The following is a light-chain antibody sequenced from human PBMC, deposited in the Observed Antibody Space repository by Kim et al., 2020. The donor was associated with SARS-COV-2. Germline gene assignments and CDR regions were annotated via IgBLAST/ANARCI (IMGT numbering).Light chain of an antibody. J-gene: IGKJ1*01. V-gene: IGKV1-5*03. CDR2: KAS. Sequence: DIQMTQSPSTLSASVGDRVTITCRANQSISGWLAWYQQKPGKAPKLLIYKASSLESGVPSRFSGSGSGTEFTLTVSSLQPDDFATYYCQQYNSYPWTFGQGTKVDIK. CDR3: QQYNSYPWT. CDR1: QSISGW.